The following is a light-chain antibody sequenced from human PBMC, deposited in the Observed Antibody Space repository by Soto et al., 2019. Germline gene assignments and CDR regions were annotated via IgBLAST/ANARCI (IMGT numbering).Light chain of an antibody. V-gene: IGKV1-9*01. CDR1: QGISSY. CDR2: AAS. CDR3: QQLNDYPIT. J-gene: IGKJ5*01. Sequence: DIQLTQSPSFLSASVGDRVSITCRASQGISSYLAWYQQKRGKAPKLLIYAASTLQSGVPSRFSGSGSGTEFTLTIISLQPEDFATYYCQQLNDYPITFGQGTRWRL.